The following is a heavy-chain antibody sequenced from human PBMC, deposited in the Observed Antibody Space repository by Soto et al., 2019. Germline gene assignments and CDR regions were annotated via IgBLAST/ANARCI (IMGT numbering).Heavy chain of an antibody. V-gene: IGHV3-13*04. Sequence: EVQLVESGGGLVQPGGSLRLSCAASGFTFSSYDMHWLRQVTGKGLEWFSTIGTAGDTYYPDSVRGRFTISRENAKNSLYLQMNSLRAGDTAVYYFARVAYGDYAFDAWGQGTLVTVSS. J-gene: IGHJ4*02. D-gene: IGHD4-17*01. CDR2: IGTAGDT. CDR1: GFTFSSYD. CDR3: ARVAYGDYAFDA.